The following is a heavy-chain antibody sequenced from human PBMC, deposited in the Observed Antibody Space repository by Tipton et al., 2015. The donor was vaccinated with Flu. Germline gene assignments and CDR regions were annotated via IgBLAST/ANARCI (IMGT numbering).Heavy chain of an antibody. CDR1: GGTVSSSNYF. V-gene: IGHV4-39*01. D-gene: IGHD6-19*01. J-gene: IGHJ4*02. Sequence: TLSLTCTVSGGTVSSSNYFWAWIRQPPGKGLEWIGSIYSDKTTYYNPSLKRRVSISVDTSKNQFSLRLSSVSAADTAMYFCARQVPHIALADYYFDYWGQGTLVTVSS. CDR3: ARQVPHIALADYYFDY. CDR2: IYSDKTT.